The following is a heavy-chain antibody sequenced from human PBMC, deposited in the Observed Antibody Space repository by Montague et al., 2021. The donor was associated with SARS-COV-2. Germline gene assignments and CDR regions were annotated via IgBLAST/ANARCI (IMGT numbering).Heavy chain of an antibody. D-gene: IGHD3-10*01. CDR1: GFTFRSYW. CDR2: IRPDGTST. Sequence: SLRLSCLASGFTFRSYWMHWVRQVPGRGLVWVSRIRPDGTSTHYXASVKGRFAISRDNAKNTLSLEMTNLRVDDTAIYYCVRPLWFGDSDYYFESWGQGTLVSVSS. V-gene: IGHV3-74*01. CDR3: VRPLWFGDSDYYFES. J-gene: IGHJ4*02.